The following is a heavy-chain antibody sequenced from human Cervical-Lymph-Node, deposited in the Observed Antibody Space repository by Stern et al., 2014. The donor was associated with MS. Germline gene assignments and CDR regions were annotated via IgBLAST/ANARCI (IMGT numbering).Heavy chain of an antibody. CDR2: IYYSGST. J-gene: IGHJ5*02. Sequence: QLQLQESGPGLVKPSETLSLTCTVSRGSINDYYWSWIRQPPGKGLEWIGYIYYSGSTYYRPSLESRFTMSVDTSKNQISLKLSAVTAADTAVYYCARHRFVNMVQGTVIWFDPWGQGTLVTVSS. V-gene: IGHV4-59*01. D-gene: IGHD3-10*01. CDR3: ARHRFVNMVQGTVIWFDP. CDR1: RGSINDYY.